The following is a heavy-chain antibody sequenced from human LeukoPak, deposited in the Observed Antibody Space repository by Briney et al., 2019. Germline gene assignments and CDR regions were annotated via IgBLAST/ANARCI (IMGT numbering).Heavy chain of an antibody. CDR2: IRSKANSYAT. V-gene: IGHV3-73*01. CDR3: TRHVSYYGSGSYGIYFDY. Sequence: GGSLKLSCAASGFTFSGSAMHWVRQASGKGLEWVGRIRSKANSYATAYAASVKGRFTISRDDSKNTAYLQMNSLKTEDTAVYYCTRHVSYYGSGSYGIYFDYWGQGTLVTVSS. CDR1: GFTFSGSA. D-gene: IGHD3-10*01. J-gene: IGHJ4*02.